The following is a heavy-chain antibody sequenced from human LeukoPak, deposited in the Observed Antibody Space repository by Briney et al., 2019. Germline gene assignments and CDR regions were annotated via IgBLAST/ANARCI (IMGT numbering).Heavy chain of an antibody. V-gene: IGHV3-23*01. CDR1: GFTVSSNF. D-gene: IGHD3-16*01. CDR3: AKRMGCADFNCYAELDS. J-gene: IGHJ4*02. Sequence: GGSLRLSCAASGFTVSSNFMTWVRQAPGKGLEWVSVISSNGGRTYYANSVKGRFAVSRDNSKNMLYLRMNTLRAEDTAIYYCAKRMGCADFNCYAELDSWGQGTLVTVSS. CDR2: ISSNGGRT.